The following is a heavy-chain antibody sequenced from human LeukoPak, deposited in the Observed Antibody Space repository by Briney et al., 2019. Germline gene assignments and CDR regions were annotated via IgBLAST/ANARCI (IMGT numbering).Heavy chain of an antibody. CDR1: GGSISSGSYY. CDR2: IYTSGST. D-gene: IGHD5-12*01. V-gene: IGHV4-61*02. Sequence: SSETLSLTCTVSGGSISSGSYYWSWIRQPAGKGLEWIGRIYTSGSTNYNPSLKSRVTISVDTSKNQFSLKLNSVTAADTAVYYCARDPDSGYDFFDYWGQGTLVTVSS. CDR3: ARDPDSGYDFFDY. J-gene: IGHJ4*02.